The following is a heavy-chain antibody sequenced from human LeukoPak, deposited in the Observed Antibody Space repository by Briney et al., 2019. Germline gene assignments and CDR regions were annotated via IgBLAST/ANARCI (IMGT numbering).Heavy chain of an antibody. CDR2: FDPEDGET. V-gene: IGHV1-24*01. CDR1: GYTLTELS. CDR3: ATATHFFGVVIHNWFDP. D-gene: IGHD3-3*01. J-gene: IGHJ5*02. Sequence: ASVKVSCKVSGYTLTELSMHWVRQAPGKGLEWMGGFDPEDGETIYAQKFQGRVTMTEDTSTDTAYTELSSLRSEDTAVYYCATATHFFGVVIHNWFDPWGQGTLVTVSS.